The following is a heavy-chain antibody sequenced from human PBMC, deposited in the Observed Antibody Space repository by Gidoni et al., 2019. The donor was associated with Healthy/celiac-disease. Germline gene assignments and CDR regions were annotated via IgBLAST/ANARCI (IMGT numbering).Heavy chain of an antibody. CDR2: INHSGST. Sequence: QVQLQQWGAGLLKPSETLSLTCAVYGGSFSGYYCSWIRQPPGKGLEWIGEINHSGSTNYNPSLKSRVTISVDTSKNQFSLKLSSVTAAYTAVYYCARYCSSTSCLGHDYWGQGTLVTVSS. J-gene: IGHJ4*02. V-gene: IGHV4-34*01. CDR3: ARYCSSTSCLGHDY. CDR1: GGSFSGYY. D-gene: IGHD2-2*01.